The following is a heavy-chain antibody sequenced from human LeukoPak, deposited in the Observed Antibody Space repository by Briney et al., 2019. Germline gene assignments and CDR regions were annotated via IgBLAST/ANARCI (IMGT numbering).Heavy chain of an antibody. CDR2: INPSGGST. J-gene: IGHJ4*02. V-gene: IGHV1-46*01. CDR3: AVTLRLGELSLYRHDY. D-gene: IGHD3-16*02. CDR1: GYTFTGYY. Sequence: ASVKVSCKASGYTFTGYYMHWVRQAPGQGLEWMGIINPSGGSTSYAQKFQGRVTMTRDMSTSTVYMELSSLRSEDTAVYYCAVTLRLGELSLYRHDYWGQGTLVTVSS.